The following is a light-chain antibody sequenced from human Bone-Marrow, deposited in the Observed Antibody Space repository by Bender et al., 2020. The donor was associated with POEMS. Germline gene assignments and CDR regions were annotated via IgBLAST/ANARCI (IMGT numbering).Light chain of an antibody. J-gene: IGLJ1*01. CDR3: QSYDSGRYV. Sequence: QSVLTQPPSVSGAPGQRVSISCTGSSSNIGANYVSWYQHLPGSAPKLLIYGNDNRPSGVPDRFSGSKSVTAASLTIAGLQAEDEADYYCQSYDSGRYVFGTATKVTVL. CDR2: GND. V-gene: IGLV1-40*01. CDR1: SSNIGANY.